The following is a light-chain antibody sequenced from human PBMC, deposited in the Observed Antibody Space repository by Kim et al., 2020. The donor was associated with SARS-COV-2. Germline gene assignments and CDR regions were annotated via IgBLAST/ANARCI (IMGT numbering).Light chain of an antibody. J-gene: IGKJ4*02. CDR3: KKYDFASLT. V-gene: IGKV1-27*01. CDR2: AAS. Sequence: DIQMTQSPSSLSASVGDRVTITCRASQGIRNYLVWYQQKPEKVPKYLIYAASTLQSGVPSRFSGSGSGTDFTLTISSLQPEDVATYYCKKYDFASLTCGGGTKLE. CDR1: QGIRNY.